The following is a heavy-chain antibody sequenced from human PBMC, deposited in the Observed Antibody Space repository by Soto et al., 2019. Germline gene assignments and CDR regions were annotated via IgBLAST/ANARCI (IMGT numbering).Heavy chain of an antibody. CDR2: INPSGGST. V-gene: IGHV1-46*01. J-gene: IGHJ4*02. CDR3: ALLNNQYSGTDY. Sequence: ASVEVCCKGSRYPFTKYYMHSVRQAPGQGLEWMGIINPSGGSTSYAQKFQGRVTMTRDTSTSTVYMELSSLRSEDTAVYYCALLNNQYSGTDYWGQGTPVTVSS. CDR1: RYPFTKYY. D-gene: IGHD2-21*01.